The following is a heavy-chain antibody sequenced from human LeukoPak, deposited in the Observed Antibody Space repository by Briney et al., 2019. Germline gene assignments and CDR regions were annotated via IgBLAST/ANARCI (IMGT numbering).Heavy chain of an antibody. CDR2: IYYSGST. J-gene: IGHJ4*02. Sequence: PSETLSLTCTVSGGSISSGGYYWSWIRQHPGKGLEWIGYIYYSGSTYYNPSLKSRVTISVDTSKNQFSLKLSSVTAADTAVYYCARVPRLPPARGAPKYYFDYGCQGNLVTVSS. V-gene: IGHV4-31*03. CDR1: GGSISSGGYY. CDR3: ARVPRLPPARGAPKYYFDY. D-gene: IGHD6-6*01.